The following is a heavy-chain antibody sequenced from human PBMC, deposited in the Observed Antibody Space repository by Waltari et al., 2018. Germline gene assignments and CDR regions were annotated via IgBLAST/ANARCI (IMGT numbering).Heavy chain of an antibody. V-gene: IGHV4-39*07. CDR3: ARVGGSYPYYFDY. CDR2: IYYSGST. D-gene: IGHD1-26*01. J-gene: IGHJ4*02. Sequence: QLQLQESGPGLVKPSETLSLTCTVSGGSIRSSSYYWGWIRQPPGKGLEWIGSIYYSGSTYYNPSLKSRVTISVDTSKNQFSLKLSSVTAADTAVYYCARVGGSYPYYFDYWGQGTLVTVSS. CDR1: GGSIRSSSYY.